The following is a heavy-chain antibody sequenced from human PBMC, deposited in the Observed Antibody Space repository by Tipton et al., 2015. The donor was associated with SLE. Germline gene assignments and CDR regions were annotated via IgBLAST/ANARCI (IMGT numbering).Heavy chain of an antibody. D-gene: IGHD2-2*01. Sequence: SLRLSCAASGLTFSSYSMNWVRQAPGKGLEWVSSISSTSSYIYYADSVKGRFTISRDNAKTSLCLQMNSLRAEDTAVYYCASAERITRDAFDICGQGTMVTVSS. CDR2: ISSTSSYI. J-gene: IGHJ3*02. CDR3: ASAERITRDAFDI. CDR1: GLTFSSYS. V-gene: IGHV3-21*01.